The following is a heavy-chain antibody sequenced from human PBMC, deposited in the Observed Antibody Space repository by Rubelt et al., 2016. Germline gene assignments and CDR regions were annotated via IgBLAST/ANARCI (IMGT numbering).Heavy chain of an antibody. D-gene: IGHD2-2*01. V-gene: IGHV3-30*04. J-gene: IGHJ4*02. CDR3: ATLPSAEVPSDY. Sequence: GFSFNNYAMHWVRQAPGKGLECVSLMSKDGKKEYYADSVKGRFTISRDNSKNTLYLQMNSLRVEDTAVYYCATLPSAEVPSDYWGQGTLVTVSS. CDR2: MSKDGKKE. CDR1: GFSFNNYA.